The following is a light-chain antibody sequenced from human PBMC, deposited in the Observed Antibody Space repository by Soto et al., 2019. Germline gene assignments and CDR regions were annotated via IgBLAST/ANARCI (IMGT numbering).Light chain of an antibody. CDR2: GAS. V-gene: IGKV3-15*01. CDR1: QSVGSN. J-gene: IGKJ5*01. CDR3: QQYNNWPPIT. Sequence: IVMTQSPATLSVSPGERVTLSCRARQSVGSNLAWYQQKPGQAPRLLIYGASTRATGIPARFSGSGSETEFTLTISSLQAEDSAVYYCQQYNNWPPITFGQGTRLEIK.